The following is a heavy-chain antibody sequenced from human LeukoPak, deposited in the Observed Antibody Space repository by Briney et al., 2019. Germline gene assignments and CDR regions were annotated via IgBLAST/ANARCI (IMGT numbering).Heavy chain of an antibody. D-gene: IGHD6-19*01. CDR1: GFTFSSYG. J-gene: IGHJ4*02. V-gene: IGHV3-30*03. Sequence: PGGSLRLSCAASGFTFSSYGMHWVRQAPGKGLEWVAVISYDGSNKYYADSVKGRFTISRDNSKNSLYLQMNSLRDEDTAVYYCARGDSSGWYGLDYWGQGTLVTVSS. CDR3: ARGDSSGWYGLDY. CDR2: ISYDGSNK.